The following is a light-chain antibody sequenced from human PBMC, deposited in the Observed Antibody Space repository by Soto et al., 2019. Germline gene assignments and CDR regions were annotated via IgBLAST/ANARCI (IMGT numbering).Light chain of an antibody. V-gene: IGKV4-1*01. Sequence: DIVMTQSPDSLAVSLGERATINCKSSQSVLYSSNNKNYLAWYQQKPGQPPKLLIYWASTRESGVPDRFSGSGSGTDFTLTISSLKAEDVAVYSCQQYYSRSFGQGTKLEIK. CDR2: WAS. CDR1: QSVLYSSNNKNY. J-gene: IGKJ2*01. CDR3: QQYYSRS.